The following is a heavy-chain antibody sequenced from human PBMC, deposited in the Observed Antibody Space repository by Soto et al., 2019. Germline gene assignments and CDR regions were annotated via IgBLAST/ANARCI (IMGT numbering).Heavy chain of an antibody. V-gene: IGHV1-18*04. J-gene: IGHJ3*02. CDR3: ARAIIGINGTTGGAFDI. CDR2: ISAYNGNT. D-gene: IGHD1-7*01. Sequence: QVQLVQSGAEVKKPGASVKVSCKASGYTFTSYGISWVRQAPGQGLEWMGWISAYNGNTNYAQKLQVRVTMTTDTSTSTAYMELRSLRSDDTAVYYCARAIIGINGTTGGAFDIWGQGTMVTVSS. CDR1: GYTFTSYG.